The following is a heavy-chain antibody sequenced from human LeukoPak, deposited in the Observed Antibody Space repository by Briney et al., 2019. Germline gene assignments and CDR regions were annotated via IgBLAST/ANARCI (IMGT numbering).Heavy chain of an antibody. Sequence: GGSLRLSCAASEFTFSSYWMSWVRQAPGKGLEWVANIKQDGSEKYYVDSVKGRFTISRDNAKNSLYLQMNSLRAEDTAVYYCARLPVTTRYSPDYWGQGTLVTVSS. CDR3: ARLPVTTRYSPDY. J-gene: IGHJ4*02. CDR2: IKQDGSEK. CDR1: EFTFSSYW. V-gene: IGHV3-7*01. D-gene: IGHD4-17*01.